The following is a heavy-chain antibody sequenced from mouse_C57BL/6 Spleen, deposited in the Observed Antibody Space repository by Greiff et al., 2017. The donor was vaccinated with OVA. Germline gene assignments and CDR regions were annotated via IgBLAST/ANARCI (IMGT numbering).Heavy chain of an antibody. V-gene: IGHV3-6*01. Sequence: ESGPGLVKPSQSLSLTCSVTGYSITSGYYWNWIRQFPGNKLEWMGYISYDGSNNYNPSLKNRISITRDTSKNQFFLKLNSVTTEDTATYYCARGDWDGENYWGQGTTLTVSS. D-gene: IGHD4-1*01. CDR1: GYSITSGYY. CDR2: ISYDGSN. J-gene: IGHJ2*01. CDR3: ARGDWDGENY.